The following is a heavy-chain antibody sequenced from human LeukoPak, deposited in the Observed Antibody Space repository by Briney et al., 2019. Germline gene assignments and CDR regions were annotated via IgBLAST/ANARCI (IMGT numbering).Heavy chain of an antibody. CDR2: INHSGST. V-gene: IGHV4-34*01. Sequence: SETLSLTCAVYDESFSVYYWSWIRQPPGKGLGGIGEINHSGSTNYNPSIKSRVTISVDTSKNQFSLKLSSVTAADSAVYYCARDRWLHLYFDYWGQGTLVTVSS. D-gene: IGHD5-24*01. CDR1: DESFSVYY. J-gene: IGHJ4*02. CDR3: ARDRWLHLYFDY.